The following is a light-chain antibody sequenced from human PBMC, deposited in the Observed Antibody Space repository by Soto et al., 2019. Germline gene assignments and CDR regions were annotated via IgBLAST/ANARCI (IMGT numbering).Light chain of an antibody. CDR3: QQYGSSGK. J-gene: IGKJ1*01. CDR2: GAS. CDR1: QSVSSN. Sequence: EKVMTQSPSTLSVCPGEGATVSCRASQSVSSNLAWYQQKPGQAPRLLIYGASNRATGIPDRFSGSGSGTDFTLTISRLEPEDFAVYYCQQYGSSGKFGQGTKVDIK. V-gene: IGKV3-20*01.